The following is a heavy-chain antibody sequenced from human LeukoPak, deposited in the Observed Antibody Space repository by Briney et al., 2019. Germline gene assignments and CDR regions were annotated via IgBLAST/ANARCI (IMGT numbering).Heavy chain of an antibody. CDR1: GGSISSAGYS. Sequence: SETLSLTCTVSGGSISSAGYSWSWIRQPPGKGLECIGYIYYTGSTYYNPSLKSRVTISLDTSKNQFSLKLSSVTAADTAVYYCARGGDSSGYEGRFDPWGQGTLVTVSS. V-gene: IGHV4-30-4*07. J-gene: IGHJ5*02. D-gene: IGHD3-22*01. CDR2: IYYTGST. CDR3: ARGGDSSGYEGRFDP.